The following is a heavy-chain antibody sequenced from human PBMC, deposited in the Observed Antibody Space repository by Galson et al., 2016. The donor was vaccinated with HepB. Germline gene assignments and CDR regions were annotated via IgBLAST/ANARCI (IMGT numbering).Heavy chain of an antibody. CDR2: VSSSRSYL. CDR3: AGGILTGYPHSFDY. CDR1: GFTFSSYS. D-gene: IGHD3-9*01. Sequence: SLTLSYPASGFTFSSYSLNWVRQAPRKGLTWVSSVSSSRSYLYYAHSLQGRFTISRDHAKNSLYLQMTSLSAEDTAVYYCAGGILTGYPHSFDYWGQGTLVTVSS. V-gene: IGHV3-21*04. J-gene: IGHJ4*02.